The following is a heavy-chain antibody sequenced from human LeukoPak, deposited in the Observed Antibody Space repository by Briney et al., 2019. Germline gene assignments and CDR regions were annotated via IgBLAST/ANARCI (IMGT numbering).Heavy chain of an antibody. V-gene: IGHV4-59*01. CDR3: ARDRGHEDRGPFDY. CDR1: GGSISSYY. CDR2: IYYSGST. Sequence: SETLSLTCTVSGGSISSYYWSWIRQFPGKGLEWIGYIYYSGSTHYNPSLKSRVTISVDTSKNQFSLKLSSVTAADTAVYYCARDRGHEDRGPFDYGGQGPLAPVSS. D-gene: IGHD1-14*01. J-gene: IGHJ4*02.